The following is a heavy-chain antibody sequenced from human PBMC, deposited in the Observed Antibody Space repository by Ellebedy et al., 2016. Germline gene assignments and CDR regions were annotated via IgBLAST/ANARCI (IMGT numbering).Heavy chain of an antibody. CDR3: ATKGVVGGHTIAAAGSDAFDI. J-gene: IGHJ3*02. V-gene: IGHV1-24*01. CDR1: GYTLTELS. CDR2: FDPEDGET. D-gene: IGHD6-13*01. Sequence: ASVKVSXXVSGYTLTELSMHWVRQAPGKGLEWMGVFDPEDGETIYAQKFQGRVTMTEDTSTDTAYMELSSLRSEDTAVYYCATKGVVGGHTIAAAGSDAFDIWGQGTMVTVSS.